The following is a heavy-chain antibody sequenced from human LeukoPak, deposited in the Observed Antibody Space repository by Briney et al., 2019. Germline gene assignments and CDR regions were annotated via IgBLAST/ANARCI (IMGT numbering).Heavy chain of an antibody. CDR1: GFTFSSYA. CDR3: SKGGGTYPDDYFDS. Sequence: GGSLRLSCAASGFTFSSYAMSWVRQAPGKGLEWVSGISGSGSNTYYADSVKGRFTISRDNSKNTVYVQMNSLRAEDTAVYYCSKGGGTYPDDYFDSWGQGTPVTVSS. J-gene: IGHJ4*02. CDR2: ISGSGSNT. V-gene: IGHV3-23*01.